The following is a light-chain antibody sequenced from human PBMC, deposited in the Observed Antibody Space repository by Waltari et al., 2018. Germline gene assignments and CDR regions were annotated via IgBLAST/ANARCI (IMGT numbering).Light chain of an antibody. CDR1: QSVGKY. V-gene: IGKV3-20*01. Sequence: EVVLTQSPGTLSLSPGERATLSCRASQSVGKYLAWYRQKPGQAPRLRIADASTRATGVADRVSGSGFGTDCRLTISRLEPEDFAVYYCQKYVKLPATFGQGTRVEIK. CDR2: DAS. CDR3: QKYVKLPAT. J-gene: IGKJ1*01.